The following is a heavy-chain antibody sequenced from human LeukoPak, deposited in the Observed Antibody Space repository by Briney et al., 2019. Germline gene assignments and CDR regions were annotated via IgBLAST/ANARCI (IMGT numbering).Heavy chain of an antibody. CDR3: AKDDYGDPRAPSFLDY. Sequence: GGSLRLSCAASGFTFSSYGMHWVRQAPGKGLEWVAVISYDGSNKYYADSVKGRFTISRDNSKNTLYLQMNSLRAEDTAVYYCAKDDYGDPRAPSFLDYWGQGTLVTVSS. CDR1: GFTFSSYG. J-gene: IGHJ4*02. CDR2: ISYDGSNK. D-gene: IGHD4-17*01. V-gene: IGHV3-30*18.